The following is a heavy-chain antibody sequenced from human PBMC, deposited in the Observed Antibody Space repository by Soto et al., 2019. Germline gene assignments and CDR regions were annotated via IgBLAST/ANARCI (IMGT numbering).Heavy chain of an antibody. J-gene: IGHJ4*02. Sequence: QVQLVQSGAEVKKPGASVKVSCKASGYTFARYAISWMRQAPGQGLEWMGWISAYNGNTNYAQKLQGRVTTTTDTATSTAHMELRSLRSDDTAVYYCARDPPPPDYWGQGTLVTVSS. CDR3: ARDPPPPDY. CDR2: ISAYNGNT. V-gene: IGHV1-18*01. CDR1: GYTFARYA.